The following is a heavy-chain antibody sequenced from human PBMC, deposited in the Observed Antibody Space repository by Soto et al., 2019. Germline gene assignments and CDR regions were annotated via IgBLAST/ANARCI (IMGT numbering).Heavy chain of an antibody. Sequence: QVQLVQSGAEVKKPGTSVKVSCTASGYTFSSHGISWVRQAPGQGLQWIGLVSGDNGNTNYAQSLQGRVTMTTDTSTNTGHMELSSLRSDDTAGYYCARDLWYCRSRTCQREGFDPWGQGTLVIVSS. CDR1: GYTFSSHG. CDR3: ARDLWYCRSRTCQREGFDP. V-gene: IGHV1-18*01. J-gene: IGHJ5*02. CDR2: VSGDNGNT. D-gene: IGHD2-2*01.